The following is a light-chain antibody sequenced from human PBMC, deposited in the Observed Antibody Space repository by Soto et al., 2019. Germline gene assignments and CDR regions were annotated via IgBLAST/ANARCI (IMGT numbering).Light chain of an antibody. J-gene: IGKJ3*01. CDR2: GAS. V-gene: IGKV3-15*01. CDR3: QQYNNWPPFT. CDR1: QSVSSN. Sequence: EIVMTQSPATLSVSPGERATLSCRASQSVSSNLAWYQQKPGQAPRLRIYGASTRATGIPARFSGSGSGTDFTLTISSPQSEDFAVDYCQQYNNWPPFTFGPGTKVDIK.